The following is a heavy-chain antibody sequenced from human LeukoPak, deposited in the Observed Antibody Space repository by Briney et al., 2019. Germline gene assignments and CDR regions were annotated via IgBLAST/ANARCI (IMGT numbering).Heavy chain of an antibody. Sequence: SGGSLRLSCAASGFTFSSYAMSWVRQAPGKGLEWVSAISGSGGSTYYADSVKGRFTISRDNSKNTLYLQMNSLRAEDTAVCYCAKGGAGPAAPTPFDYWGQGTLVTVSS. J-gene: IGHJ4*02. D-gene: IGHD2-2*01. CDR2: ISGSGGST. CDR3: AKGGAGPAAPTPFDY. V-gene: IGHV3-23*01. CDR1: GFTFSSYA.